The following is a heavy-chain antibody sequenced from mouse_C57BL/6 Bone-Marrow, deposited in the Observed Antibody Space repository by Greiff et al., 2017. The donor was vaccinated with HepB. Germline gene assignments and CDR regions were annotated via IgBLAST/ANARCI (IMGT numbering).Heavy chain of an antibody. V-gene: IGHV1-54*01. CDR3: ARSLYYYGSSYGY. D-gene: IGHD1-1*01. CDR1: GYAFTNYL. CDR2: INPGSGGT. Sequence: VQRVESGAELVRPGTSVKVSCKASGYAFTNYLIEWVKQRPGQGLEWIGVINPGSGGTNYNEKFKGKATLTADKSSSTAYMQLSSLTSEDSAVYFCARSLYYYGSSYGYWGQGTTLTVSS. J-gene: IGHJ2*01.